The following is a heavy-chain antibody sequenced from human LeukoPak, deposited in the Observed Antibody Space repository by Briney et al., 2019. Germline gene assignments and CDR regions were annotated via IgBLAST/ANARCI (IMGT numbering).Heavy chain of an antibody. V-gene: IGHV1-2*02. CDR2: INPNSGGT. D-gene: IGHD3-16*01. Sequence: ASVMVSCKASGYTFTGYYMHWVRQAPGQGLEWMGWINPNSGGTNYAQKFQGRVTMTRDTSISTAYMELSRLRSDDTAVYYCARDRGSEFGDSYYYGMDVWGQGTTVTVSS. J-gene: IGHJ6*02. CDR1: GYTFTGYY. CDR3: ARDRGSEFGDSYYYGMDV.